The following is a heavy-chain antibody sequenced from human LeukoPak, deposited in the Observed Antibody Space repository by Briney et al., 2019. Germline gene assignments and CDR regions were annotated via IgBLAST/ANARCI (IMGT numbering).Heavy chain of an antibody. CDR2: ISYDGSNK. CDR1: GFTFSSYG. V-gene: IGHV3-30*03. Sequence: GGSLRLSCAASGFTFSSYGMHWVRQASGKGLEWVAVISYDGSNKYYADSVKGRFTISRDNSKNTLYLQMNSLRAEDTAVYYCARDQSSWYLGYWGQGTLVTVSS. CDR3: ARDQSSWYLGY. D-gene: IGHD6-13*01. J-gene: IGHJ4*02.